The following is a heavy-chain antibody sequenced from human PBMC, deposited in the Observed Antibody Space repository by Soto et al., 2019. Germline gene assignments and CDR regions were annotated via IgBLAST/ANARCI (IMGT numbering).Heavy chain of an antibody. J-gene: IGHJ5*02. CDR3: ARLALGP. D-gene: IGHD3-16*01. Sequence: EVQLVESGGGLIQPGGSLRLSCAASGFTASSTYMSWVRQAPGKGLEWVSVIHTGGSAYYAGSVEGRFTISRDNVKNTLYLQMNSLRVDDTAVYYCARLALGPWGQGALVTVSS. V-gene: IGHV3-53*01. CDR1: GFTASSTY. CDR2: IHTGGSA.